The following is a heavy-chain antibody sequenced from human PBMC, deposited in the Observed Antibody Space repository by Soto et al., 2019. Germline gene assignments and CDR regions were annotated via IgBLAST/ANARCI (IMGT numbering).Heavy chain of an antibody. Sequence: ASVKVSCKASGYTFTSYGISWVRQAPGQGLEWMGWISAYNGNTNYAQKLQGRVTMTTDTSTSTAYMELRSLRSDDTAVYYCARGGTYYYDSSGYPTNWFDPWGQGTLVTVYS. V-gene: IGHV1-18*01. J-gene: IGHJ5*02. CDR2: ISAYNGNT. CDR1: GYTFTSYG. D-gene: IGHD3-22*01. CDR3: ARGGTYYYDSSGYPTNWFDP.